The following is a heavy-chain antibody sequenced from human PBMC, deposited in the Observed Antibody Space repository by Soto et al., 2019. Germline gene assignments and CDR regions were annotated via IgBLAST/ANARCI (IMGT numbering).Heavy chain of an antibody. D-gene: IGHD4-17*01. J-gene: IGHJ3*02. V-gene: IGHV3-30*04. CDR2: ISHDGGSK. CDR1: GFIFSNYA. Sequence: QVQLVESGGGVVQPGRSLRLSCAASGFIFSNYAMHWVRQAPGKGLEWVAVISHDGGSKTYADSVKGRFTISRDNSKNTLYLQMNSLRDEDTAVYYCAIGSPAYGDTWDDALDIWGQGTMVTVSS. CDR3: AIGSPAYGDTWDDALDI.